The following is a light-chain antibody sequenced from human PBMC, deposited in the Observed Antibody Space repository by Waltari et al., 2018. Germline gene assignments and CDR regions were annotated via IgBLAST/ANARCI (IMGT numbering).Light chain of an antibody. CDR1: SSDVGFYNY. Sequence: QSALTQPASVSGSPGQSITISCTGTSSDVGFYNYVSWYQQHPGKAPKLMIYDVSNRPSGVSNRFSGSKSGNTASLTIPGLQAEDEADYYCSSYTSSSTLYVFGTGTKVTVL. V-gene: IGLV2-14*03. CDR2: DVS. J-gene: IGLJ1*01. CDR3: SSYTSSSTLYV.